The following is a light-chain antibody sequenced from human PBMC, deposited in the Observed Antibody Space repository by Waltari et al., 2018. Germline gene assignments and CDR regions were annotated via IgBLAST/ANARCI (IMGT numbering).Light chain of an antibody. V-gene: IGLV2-14*03. Sequence: QTALTQPASVSGSPGQSITISCAGTSSDVGDYNYVSWYQQYPGEAPKLIIYDVSHRPSGVSNRFSVSNPGNTASLTISGLQAEDEADYYCSSYISDDTLDVFGTGTKVTVL. CDR1: SSDVGDYNY. CDR2: DVS. CDR3: SSYISDDTLDV. J-gene: IGLJ1*01.